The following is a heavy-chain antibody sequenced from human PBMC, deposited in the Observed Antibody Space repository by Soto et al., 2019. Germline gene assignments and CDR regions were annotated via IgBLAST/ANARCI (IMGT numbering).Heavy chain of an antibody. CDR3: ARGRSNDAFDV. Sequence: WTRIRQPPGKGLEWIGYIYLSGSTYYNPSLRSRVAISIDRSKNQFSLKLRSVTAADTAVYYCARGRSNDAFDVWGQGTMVTVSS. CDR2: IYLSGST. D-gene: IGHD4-4*01. V-gene: IGHV4-30-2*01. J-gene: IGHJ3*01.